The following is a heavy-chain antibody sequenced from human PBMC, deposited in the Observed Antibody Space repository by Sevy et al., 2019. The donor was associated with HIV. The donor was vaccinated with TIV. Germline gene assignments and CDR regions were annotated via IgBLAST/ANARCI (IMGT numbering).Heavy chain of an antibody. CDR1: GFTFSNYW. D-gene: IGHD2-2*01. CDR3: ARDCSSTSCLGGFDV. J-gene: IGHJ6*02. V-gene: IGHV3-7*03. Sequence: GGSLRLSCAASGFTFSNYWMSWVRQAPGKGLEWVANIKRDGSEKYYMASVKGRFTISRDNAKNSLYLQINSLRAEDTAMYCCARDCSSTSCLGGFDVWGQGTTVTVSS. CDR2: IKRDGSEK.